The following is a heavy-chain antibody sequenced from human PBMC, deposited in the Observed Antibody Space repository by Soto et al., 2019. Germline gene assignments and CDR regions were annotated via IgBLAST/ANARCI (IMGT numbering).Heavy chain of an antibody. CDR1: GGSMSSGGYY. V-gene: IGHV4-31*03. Sequence: QVQLQESGPGLVKPSQTLSLTCTVSGGSMSSGGYYWSWIRQHPGKGLEWIGYIYYSGSTYYNPSLKSRVTISVDTSKNQFSLKLSSVTAADTAVYYCARARSEMATRSYYFDYWGQGTLVTVSS. D-gene: IGHD5-12*01. CDR3: ARARSEMATRSYYFDY. CDR2: IYYSGST. J-gene: IGHJ4*02.